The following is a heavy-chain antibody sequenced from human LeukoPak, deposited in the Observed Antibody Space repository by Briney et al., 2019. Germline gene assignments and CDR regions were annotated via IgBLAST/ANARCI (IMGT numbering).Heavy chain of an antibody. CDR1: GFTFSNAW. J-gene: IGHJ4*02. D-gene: IGHD1-1*01. V-gene: IGHV3-15*01. CDR3: TRDRGAYNLYDY. CDR2: IKSKTDGGTT. Sequence: GGSLRLSCAASGFTFSNAWMSWVRQAPGKGLEWVGRIKSKTDGGTTDYAAPVKGRFTISRDDSKAIAYLQMNSLKTEDTAVYHCTRDRGAYNLYDYWGQGTLVTVSS.